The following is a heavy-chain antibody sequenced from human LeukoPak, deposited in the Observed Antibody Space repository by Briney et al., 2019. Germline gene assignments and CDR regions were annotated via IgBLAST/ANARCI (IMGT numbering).Heavy chain of an antibody. CDR2: IYHSGST. V-gene: IGHV4-38-2*02. J-gene: IGHJ3*02. CDR1: GYSISSGYY. D-gene: IGHD6-19*01. Sequence: SETLSLTCTVSGYSISSGYYWGWIRQPPGKGLEWIGSIYHSGSTYYNPSLKSRVTISVDTSKNQFSLKLSSVTAADTAVYYCAKTYSSGWYQTELDAFDIWGQGTMVTVSS. CDR3: AKTYSSGWYQTELDAFDI.